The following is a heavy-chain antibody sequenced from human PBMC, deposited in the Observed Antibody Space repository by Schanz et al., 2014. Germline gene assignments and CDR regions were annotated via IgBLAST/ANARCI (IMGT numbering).Heavy chain of an antibody. CDR2: INTNTANP. Sequence: QVQLVQSGAEVKKPGSSVTVSCKASGDTLSSYGISWVRHAPGQGLEWMGRINTNTANPTYAQGFTGRFVYTLDASVTTAYLEISSLKAEDTAVYYCARGYSGYSHFDYWGQGALVTVSS. CDR1: GDTLSSYG. CDR3: ARGYSGYSHFDY. J-gene: IGHJ4*02. D-gene: IGHD5-12*01. V-gene: IGHV7-4-1*02.